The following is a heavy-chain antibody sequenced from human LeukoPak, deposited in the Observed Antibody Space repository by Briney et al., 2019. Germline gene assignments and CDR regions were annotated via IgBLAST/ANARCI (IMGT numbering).Heavy chain of an antibody. V-gene: IGHV1-69*04. D-gene: IGHD5-12*01. J-gene: IGHJ4*02. CDR2: IIPILGIA. CDR3: ARDLYSGYDWGNGSYYFDY. CDR1: GGTFSSYA. Sequence: ASVKVSCKASGGTFSSYAISWVRQAPGQGLEWMGRIIPILGIANYAQKFQGRVTITADKSTSTAYMELSSLRSEDTAVYYCARDLYSGYDWGNGSYYFDYWGQGTLVTVSS.